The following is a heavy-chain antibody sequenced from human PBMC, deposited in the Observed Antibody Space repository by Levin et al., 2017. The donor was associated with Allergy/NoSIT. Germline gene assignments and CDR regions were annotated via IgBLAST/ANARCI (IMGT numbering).Heavy chain of an antibody. D-gene: IGHD6-19*01. CDR3: AKDAIRGSDQPYYFDY. Sequence: GGSLRLSCAASGFTFNNYAMSWVRQAPGKGLEWVSAIINSGVGTYYADSVKGRFTISRDNSKNTMYLQMDSLRAEDTAVYFCAKDAIRGSDQPYYFDYWGQGTLVTASS. J-gene: IGHJ4*02. V-gene: IGHV3-23*01. CDR1: GFTFNNYA. CDR2: IINSGVGT.